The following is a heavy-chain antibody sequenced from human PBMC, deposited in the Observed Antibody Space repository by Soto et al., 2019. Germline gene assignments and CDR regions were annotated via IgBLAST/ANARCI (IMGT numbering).Heavy chain of an antibody. CDR1: GFTFSSYS. CDR2: ISSSSSYI. D-gene: IGHD2-15*01. J-gene: IGHJ3*02. V-gene: IGHV3-21*01. Sequence: EVQLVESGGGLVKPGGSLRLSCVASGFTFSSYSMNWVRQAPGKGLEWVSSISSSSSYIYYADSVKGRFTISRDNAKNSLYLQMNSLRAEDTAVYYCARRYCSGGSCYDDASDIWGQGTMVTVSS. CDR3: ARRYCSGGSCYDDASDI.